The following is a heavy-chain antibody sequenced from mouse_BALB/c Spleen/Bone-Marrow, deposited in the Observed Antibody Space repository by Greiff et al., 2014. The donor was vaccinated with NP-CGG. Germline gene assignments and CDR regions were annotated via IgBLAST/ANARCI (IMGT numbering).Heavy chain of an antibody. CDR2: IFPGTGTT. CDR3: ASRDSSGYVPDY. Sequence: VQLQQSGAELVKPGASVKLSCKTSGYTFTSYWIQWVKQRPGQGLGWIGEIFPGTGTTYYNEKFKGKATLTIDTSSSTAYMQLSSLTSEDSAVYFCASRDSSGYVPDYWGQGTILTVSS. CDR1: GYTFTSYW. J-gene: IGHJ2*01. V-gene: IGHV1S132*01. D-gene: IGHD3-2*01.